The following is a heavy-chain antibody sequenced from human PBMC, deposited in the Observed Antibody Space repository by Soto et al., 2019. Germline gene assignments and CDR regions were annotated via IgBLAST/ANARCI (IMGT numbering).Heavy chain of an antibody. CDR1: GGSFSGYY. V-gene: IGHV4-34*01. Sequence: SETLSLTCAVYGGSFSGYYWSWIRQPPGKGLEWIGEINHSGSTNYNPSLKSRVTISVDTSKNQFSLKLSSVTAADTAVYYCAREAAYYYGSGSYYMFDYWGPGTLVTVYS. J-gene: IGHJ4*02. CDR3: AREAAYYYGSGSYYMFDY. CDR2: INHSGST. D-gene: IGHD3-10*01.